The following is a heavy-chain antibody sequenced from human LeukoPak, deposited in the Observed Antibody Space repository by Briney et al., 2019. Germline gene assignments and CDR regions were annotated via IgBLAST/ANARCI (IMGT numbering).Heavy chain of an antibody. D-gene: IGHD5-12*01. Sequence: ASVKVSCKASGYTFSSYGIAWVRQAPGQGLEWMGWISGYNGNTNYAQKLQGRVSMTTDTSTTTAYMELRSLTSDDTALYYCARTSLGTITAGPFDYWGQGTLVTVSS. CDR3: ARTSLGTITAGPFDY. J-gene: IGHJ4*02. CDR2: ISGYNGNT. V-gene: IGHV1-18*01. CDR1: GYTFSSYG.